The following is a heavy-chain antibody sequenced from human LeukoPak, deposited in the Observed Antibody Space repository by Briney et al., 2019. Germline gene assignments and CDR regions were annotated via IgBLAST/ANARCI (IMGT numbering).Heavy chain of an antibody. CDR1: GFTFSSYG. J-gene: IGHJ4*02. CDR2: IWYDGSNK. Sequence: GRSLRLSCAASGFTFSSYGMHWVRQAPGKGLEWVAVIWYDGSNKYYADSVKGRFTISRDNSKNTLYLQMNSLRAEDTAVYYCGREMYYYDSRGYYFGYWGQGTLVTVSS. V-gene: IGHV3-33*01. D-gene: IGHD3-22*01. CDR3: GREMYYYDSRGYYFGY.